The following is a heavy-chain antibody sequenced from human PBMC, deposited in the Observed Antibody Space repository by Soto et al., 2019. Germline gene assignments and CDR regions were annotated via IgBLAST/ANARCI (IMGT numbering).Heavy chain of an antibody. CDR3: ARDDPFDP. J-gene: IGHJ5*02. CDR2: IHSSGKS. Sequence: TSETLSLTCTVSGGAFRSYFWGWIRQPPGKGLEWIGNIHSSGKSNYNPSFKSRVSMSIDPSKNRFSVRLTSVTAADTAVYYCARDDPFDPWGQGMLVTVSS. V-gene: IGHV4-59*01. CDR1: GGAFRSYF.